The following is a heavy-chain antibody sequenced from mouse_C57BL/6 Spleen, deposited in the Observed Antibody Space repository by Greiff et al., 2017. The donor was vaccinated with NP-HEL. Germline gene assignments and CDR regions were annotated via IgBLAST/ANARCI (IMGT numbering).Heavy chain of an antibody. D-gene: IGHD2-2*01. Sequence: PGQGLEWIGDIYPGSGSTNYNEKFKSKATLTVDTSSSTAYMQLSSLTSEDSAVYYCASAALYGSFAYWGQGTLVTVSA. CDR3: ASAALYGSFAY. J-gene: IGHJ3*01. CDR2: IYPGSGST. V-gene: IGHV1-55*01.